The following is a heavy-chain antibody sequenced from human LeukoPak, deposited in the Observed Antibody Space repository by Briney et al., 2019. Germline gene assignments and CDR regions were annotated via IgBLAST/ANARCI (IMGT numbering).Heavy chain of an antibody. V-gene: IGHV4-59*01. J-gene: IGHJ4*02. CDR2: IYYSGST. CDR1: GGPISSYY. CDR3: ARHYSSSWGPFDY. D-gene: IGHD6-13*01. Sequence: SETLSLTCTVSGGPISSYYWSWIRQPPGKGLEWIGYIYYSGSTNYNPSLKSRVTISVDTSKNQFSLKLSSVTAADTAVYYCARHYSSSWGPFDYWGQGTLVTVSS.